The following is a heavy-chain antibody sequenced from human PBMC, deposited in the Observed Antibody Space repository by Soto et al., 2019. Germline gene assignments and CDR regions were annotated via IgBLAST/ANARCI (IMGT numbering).Heavy chain of an antibody. D-gene: IGHD3-16*01. J-gene: IGHJ6*02. Sequence: EVQLVESGGGLVQPGRSLRLSCAASGFTFDDYAMHWVRQAPGKGLEWVSGISWNSGSIGYADSVKGRFTISRDNAKNSLYLQMNSLRAEDTALYYCAKDISSRGGYTKYGMDVWGQGTTVTVSS. V-gene: IGHV3-9*01. CDR3: AKDISSRGGYTKYGMDV. CDR2: ISWNSGSI. CDR1: GFTFDDYA.